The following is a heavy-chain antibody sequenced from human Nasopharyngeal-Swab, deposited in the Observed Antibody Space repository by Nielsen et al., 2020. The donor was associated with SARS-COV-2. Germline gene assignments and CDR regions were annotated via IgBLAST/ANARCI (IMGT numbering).Heavy chain of an antibody. J-gene: IGHJ4*02. CDR3: AKWGGGYNSVGFDY. D-gene: IGHD5-24*01. V-gene: IGHV3-30*18. CDR1: GFTFSSYG. Sequence: GESLKISCAASGFTFSSYGMHWVRQAPVKGLEWVAVISYDGSNKYYADSVKGRFTISRDNSKNTLYLQMNSLRAEDTAVYYCAKWGGGYNSVGFDYWGQGTLVTVSS. CDR2: ISYDGSNK.